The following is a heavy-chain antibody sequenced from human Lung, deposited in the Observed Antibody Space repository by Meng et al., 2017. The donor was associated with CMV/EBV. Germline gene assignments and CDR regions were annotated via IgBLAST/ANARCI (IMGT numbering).Heavy chain of an antibody. CDR1: GGTFSSYA. CDR3: ASTETTVIVDAFDI. D-gene: IGHD4-11*01. J-gene: IGHJ3*02. CDR2: IIPIFGTA. V-gene: IGHV1-69*05. Sequence: SVKVSCKASGGTFSSYAISWVRQAPGQGLEWMGGIIPIFGTANYAQKFQGRVTITTDESTSTDYMELSSLRSEDTAVYYWASTETTVIVDAFDIWGQGTMVTVSS.